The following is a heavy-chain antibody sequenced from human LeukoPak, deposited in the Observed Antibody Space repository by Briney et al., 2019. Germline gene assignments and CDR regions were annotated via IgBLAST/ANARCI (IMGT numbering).Heavy chain of an antibody. CDR2: ISYDGSNK. CDR3: ARDQDYGGTDY. CDR1: GFTFSSYA. D-gene: IGHD4-23*01. J-gene: IGHJ4*02. V-gene: IGHV3-30*07. Sequence: PGGSLRLSCAASGFTFSSYAMHWVRQAPGKGLEWVAVISYDGSNKYYADSVKGRFTISRDNAKNSLYLQMNSLRAEDTAVYYCARDQDYGGTDYWGQGTLVTVSS.